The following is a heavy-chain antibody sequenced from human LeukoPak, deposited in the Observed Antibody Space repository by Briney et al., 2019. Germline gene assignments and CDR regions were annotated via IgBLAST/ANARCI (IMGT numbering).Heavy chain of an antibody. CDR2: IRSDGNEK. CDR3: AKDRDGSRSFQKRMDV. J-gene: IGHJ6*02. V-gene: IGHV3-30*02. D-gene: IGHD3-10*01. CDR1: GFTFRGFA. Sequence: PGGSLRLSCAASGFTFRGFAMHWVRQAPGKGLEWVALIRSDGNEKFYVDAVQGRFTISRDNSKNTLFLQMSSLRPEDTAVYYCAKDRDGSRSFQKRMDVWGQGTTVTVSS.